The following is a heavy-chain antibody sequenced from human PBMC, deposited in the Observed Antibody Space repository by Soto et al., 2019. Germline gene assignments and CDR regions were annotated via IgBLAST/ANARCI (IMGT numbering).Heavy chain of an antibody. D-gene: IGHD4-4*01. CDR1: GFTFSDYY. Sequence: GGSLRLSCAASGFTFSDYYMSWIRQAPGKGLEWVSYISSSSSSINYADSVKGRFTISRDNAKNSLYLQMNSLRDEDTAVYYCARDPTVLWGMDVWGQGTTVTVSS. CDR2: ISSSSSSI. J-gene: IGHJ6*02. CDR3: ARDPTVLWGMDV. V-gene: IGHV3-11*06.